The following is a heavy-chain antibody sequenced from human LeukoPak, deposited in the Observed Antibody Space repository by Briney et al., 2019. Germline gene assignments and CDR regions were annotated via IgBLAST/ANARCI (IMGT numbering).Heavy chain of an antibody. Sequence: PSGTLSLTCTVSGGSISSSSYYWGWIRQPPGKGLEWIGSIYYSGSTYYNPSLKSRVTISVDTSKNQFSLKLSSVTAADTAVYYCARDLAVAGPVDWFDPWGQGTLVTVSS. V-gene: IGHV4-39*07. CDR3: ARDLAVAGPVDWFDP. J-gene: IGHJ5*02. CDR1: GGSISSSSYY. D-gene: IGHD6-19*01. CDR2: IYYSGST.